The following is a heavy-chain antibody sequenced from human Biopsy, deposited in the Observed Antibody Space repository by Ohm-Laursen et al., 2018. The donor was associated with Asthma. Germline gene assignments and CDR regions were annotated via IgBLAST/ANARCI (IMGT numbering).Heavy chain of an antibody. Sequence: ASVKVSCKSLGGTFNTYVIGWVRQAPGQGLEWMGGINSVLGTISYPQKFQDRVMITADDSTSTVYKELSSLRSEDTAVYYCARKAGSCISRTCYSLDFWGQGTLVTVSS. V-gene: IGHV1-69*13. D-gene: IGHD2-2*01. CDR1: GGTFNTYV. CDR2: INSVLGTI. J-gene: IGHJ4*02. CDR3: ARKAGSCISRTCYSLDF.